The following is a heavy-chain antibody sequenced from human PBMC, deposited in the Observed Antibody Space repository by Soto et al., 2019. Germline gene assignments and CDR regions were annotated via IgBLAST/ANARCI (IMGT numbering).Heavy chain of an antibody. CDR2: AYHNGLT. CDR1: GDSVTSNVW. D-gene: IGHD6-19*01. Sequence: SETLSLTCAVSGDSVTSNVWWRWVRQPPGKGLEWIGEAYHNGLTDYNPSLKSRVTMSVDTSKNEFSLKLTSLTAADTAIYYCARDAAVPGESDRFDYWGQGTLVTVS. CDR3: ARDAAVPGESDRFDY. V-gene: IGHV4-4*02. J-gene: IGHJ4*02.